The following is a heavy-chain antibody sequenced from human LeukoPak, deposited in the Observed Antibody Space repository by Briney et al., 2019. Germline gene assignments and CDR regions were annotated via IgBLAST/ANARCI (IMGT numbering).Heavy chain of an antibody. V-gene: IGHV4-59*01. CDR3: ARERAAGNPSHLDY. Sequence: SETLSLTCSVSGDSISGYYWSWIRQPPGKGLEWIGYINYSGNTYYNPSLKSRVTISLDTSKNQFSLRLNSMTAADTAVYYCARERAAGNPSHLDYWGQGTLVTVSS. D-gene: IGHD6-13*01. CDR1: GDSISGYY. CDR2: INYSGNT. J-gene: IGHJ4*02.